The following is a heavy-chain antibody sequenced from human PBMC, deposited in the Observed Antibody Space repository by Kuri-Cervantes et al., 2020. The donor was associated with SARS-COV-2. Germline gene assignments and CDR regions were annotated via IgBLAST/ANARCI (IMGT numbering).Heavy chain of an antibody. CDR2: IKQDGSER. Sequence: GGSLRLSCAASGFTLSNYWMSWVRQAPGKGLEWVANIKQDGSERYYVDSVKGRFTISRDNAKNSLYLQMNSLRAEDSAVYYCARDYHDFWSGYYPSEYWGQGTLVTVSS. J-gene: IGHJ4*02. V-gene: IGHV3-7*05. D-gene: IGHD3-3*01. CDR3: ARDYHDFWSGYYPSEY. CDR1: GFTLSNYW.